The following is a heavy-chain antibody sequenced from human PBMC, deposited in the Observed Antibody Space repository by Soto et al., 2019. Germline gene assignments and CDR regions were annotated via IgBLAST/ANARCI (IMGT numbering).Heavy chain of an antibody. V-gene: IGHV5-51*01. CDR2: IHPGDSDT. CDR3: ARHVISSKNSDPGAYYYYGMDV. J-gene: IGHJ6*02. Sequence: PGESLKICCEGSGFSFSKYTVGWVRQIPGKGLEWMGIIHPGDSDTRYSPSFQGQVTISADKSISTAYLQWSSLKASDTAMYYCARHVISSKNSDPGAYYYYGMDVWGQGTTVTVSS. D-gene: IGHD3-3*02. CDR1: GFSFSKYT.